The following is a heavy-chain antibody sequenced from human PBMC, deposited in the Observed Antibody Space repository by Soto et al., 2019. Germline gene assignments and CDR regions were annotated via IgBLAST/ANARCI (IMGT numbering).Heavy chain of an antibody. D-gene: IGHD1-20*01. Sequence: GASVKVSCKASGGTFSSYAISWVRQAPGQGLEWMGGIIPIFGTANYAQKFQGRVTITADESTSTAYMELSSLRSEDTAVYYCASHSNWKYKANIDYWGQGTLVTVSS. CDR3: ASHSNWKYKANIDY. J-gene: IGHJ4*02. V-gene: IGHV1-69*13. CDR2: IIPIFGTA. CDR1: GGTFSSYA.